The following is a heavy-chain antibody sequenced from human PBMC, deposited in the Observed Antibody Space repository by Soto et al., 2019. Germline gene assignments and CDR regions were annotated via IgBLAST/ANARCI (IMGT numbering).Heavy chain of an antibody. CDR2: ISYDGSNK. V-gene: IGHV3-30*18. CDR1: GFTFSSHG. CDR3: AKDRVESGLGEVDY. J-gene: IGHJ4*02. Sequence: QVQLVESGGGVVQPGRSLRLSCAASGFTFSSHGMHWVRQAPGKGLAWVAVISYDGSNKYYADSVKGRLTISRDNSKNTLYLQMNSLRVEDTAVYYCAKDRVESGLGEVDYWGQGTLVTVSS. D-gene: IGHD3-16*01.